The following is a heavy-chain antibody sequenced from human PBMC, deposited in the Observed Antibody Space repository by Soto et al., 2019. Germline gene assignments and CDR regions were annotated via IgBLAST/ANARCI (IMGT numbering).Heavy chain of an antibody. Sequence: GESLKISCKGSGYNFAIIWVGWVRQVPGKGREWMGIIFPSDSDARYSPSFQGQVTISADKSTNTAYLQWNSLKASDTAISYCARHSLIVSPLYVIDVWGQGTTVTVSS. CDR2: IFPSDSDA. V-gene: IGHV5-51*01. CDR3: ARHSLIVSPLYVIDV. D-gene: IGHD2-15*01. J-gene: IGHJ6*02. CDR1: GYNFAIIW.